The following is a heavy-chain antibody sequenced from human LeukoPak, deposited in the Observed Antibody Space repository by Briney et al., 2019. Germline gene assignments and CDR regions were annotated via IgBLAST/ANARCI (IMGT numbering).Heavy chain of an antibody. CDR2: INTNTGNP. D-gene: IGHD3-22*01. Sequence: GASVKVSCKASGYTFTSYGMNWVRQAPGQGLEWMGWINTNTGNPTYAQGFTGRFVFSLDTSVSTAYLQISSLKAEDTAVYYCAGSFGSSGFTGFDPWGQGTLVTVSS. CDR1: GYTFTSYG. CDR3: AGSFGSSGFTGFDP. J-gene: IGHJ5*02. V-gene: IGHV7-4-1*02.